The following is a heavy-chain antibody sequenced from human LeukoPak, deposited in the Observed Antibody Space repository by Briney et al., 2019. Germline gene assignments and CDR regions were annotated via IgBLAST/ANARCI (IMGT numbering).Heavy chain of an antibody. V-gene: IGHV3-30-3*01. CDR1: GFTFSSNA. CDR3: ARDQGDAVLTIFGVVTGYYFDY. D-gene: IGHD3-3*01. J-gene: IGHJ4*02. CDR2: ISYDGSNK. Sequence: PGGSLRLSCAASGFTFSSNAMDWVRQAPGKGLEWVAVISYDGSNKYYADSVKGRFTISRDNSKNTLYLQMNSLRAEDTAVYYCARDQGDAVLTIFGVVTGYYFDYWGQGTLVTVSS.